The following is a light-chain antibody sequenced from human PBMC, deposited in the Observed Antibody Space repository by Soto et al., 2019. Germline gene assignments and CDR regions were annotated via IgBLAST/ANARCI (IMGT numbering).Light chain of an antibody. CDR1: QSIDTA. J-gene: IGKJ2*01. Sequence: DIQMTQSPSTLSASVGDRVTITCRASQSIDTALGWYQQKPGKAPNLLIYRASSLESGVPSRFSGRGSGTEFTLAISGLQTEDCADDDGQQYNIFRNFGLGTQLEIE. CDR2: RAS. V-gene: IGKV1-5*03. CDR3: QQYNIFRN.